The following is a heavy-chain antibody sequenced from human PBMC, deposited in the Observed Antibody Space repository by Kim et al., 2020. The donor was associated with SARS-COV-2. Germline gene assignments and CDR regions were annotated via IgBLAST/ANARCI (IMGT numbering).Heavy chain of an antibody. Sequence: GGSLRLSCAASGFTFSSYAMHWVRQAPGKGLEWVAVISYDGSNKYYADSVKGRFTISRDNSKNTLYLQMNSLRAEDTDVYYCARSIAVAGRGDYWGQGTL. D-gene: IGHD6-19*01. J-gene: IGHJ4*02. V-gene: IGHV3-30-3*01. CDR1: GFTFSSYA. CDR2: ISYDGSNK. CDR3: ARSIAVAGRGDY.